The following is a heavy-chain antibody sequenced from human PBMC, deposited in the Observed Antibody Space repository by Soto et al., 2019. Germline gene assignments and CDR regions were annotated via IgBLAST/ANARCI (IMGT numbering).Heavy chain of an antibody. D-gene: IGHD3-9*01. CDR1: GGSISNNNW. CDR3: ARKGLYDILTGFYYGMDV. V-gene: IGHV4-4*02. J-gene: IGHJ6*02. Sequence: PSETLSLTCAVSGGSISNNNWWSWVRQPPGKGLEWIGEIHHSGSSNYNPSLKSRVTISADKSKNTLYLQMNSLRAEDTAVYYCARKGLYDILTGFYYGMDVWGQGTTVTVSS. CDR2: IHHSGSS.